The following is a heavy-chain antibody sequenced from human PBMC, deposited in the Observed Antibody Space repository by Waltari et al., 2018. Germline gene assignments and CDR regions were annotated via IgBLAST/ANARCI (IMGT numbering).Heavy chain of an antibody. D-gene: IGHD3-22*01. J-gene: IGHJ5*02. V-gene: IGHV4-34*01. CDR3: ARPLPVAGYYWDL. Sequence: QVQLQQGGAGLLKPSETLSLTCAVYGGSFSDYYWTWIRQPPGMGLEWIGEIKHTGTTNYNPSLKSRVTMTVDTSKSQISLNLRSVTAADTAVYYCARPLPVAGYYWDLWAQGTLVTVSS. CDR2: IKHTGTT. CDR1: GGSFSDYY.